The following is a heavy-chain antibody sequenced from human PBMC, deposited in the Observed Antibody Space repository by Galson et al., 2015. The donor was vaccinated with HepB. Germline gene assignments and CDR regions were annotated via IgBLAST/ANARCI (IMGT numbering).Heavy chain of an antibody. CDR2: ISTYSAET. Sequence: SVKVSCKASGYTFTSNGINWVRQAPGHGLEWMGRISTYSAETNYAQKLQGRVTMTTDTSTSTAYMELRSLRSDDTAVYYCARVRSRGDFWSGYYTPFGYWGQGTLVTVSS. CDR3: ARVRSRGDFWSGYYTPFGY. V-gene: IGHV1-18*01. J-gene: IGHJ4*02. CDR1: GYTFTSNG. D-gene: IGHD3-3*01.